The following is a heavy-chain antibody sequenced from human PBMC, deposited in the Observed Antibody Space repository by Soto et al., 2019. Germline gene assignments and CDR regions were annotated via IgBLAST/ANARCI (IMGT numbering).Heavy chain of an antibody. CDR2: IYHSGST. J-gene: IGHJ5*02. CDR1: GGSISSGGYS. V-gene: IGHV4-30-2*01. CDR3: ARGVTIFGVVASLNWFDP. D-gene: IGHD3-3*01. Sequence: PSETLSLTCAVSGGSISSGGYSWSWIRQPPGKGLEWIGYIYHSGSTYYNPSLKSRVTISVDRSKNQFSLKLSSVTAADTAVYYCARGVTIFGVVASLNWFDPWGQGTLVTVSS.